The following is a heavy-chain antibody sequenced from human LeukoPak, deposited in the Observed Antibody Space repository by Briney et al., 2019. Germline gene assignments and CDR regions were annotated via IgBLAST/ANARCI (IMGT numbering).Heavy chain of an antibody. CDR1: GFTFRNYW. CDR3: ARDRGDGTQSPFYS. D-gene: IGHD5-24*01. CDR2: IKQDGSEK. Sequence: GGSLRLSCAASGFTFRNYWMSWVRQPPGKGLEWVANIKQDGSEKHYVDSVEGRFTISRDNTKNSLDLVMSSLRVDDTAVYYCARDRGDGTQSPFYSWGQGTAVTVAS. J-gene: IGHJ4*02. V-gene: IGHV3-7*01.